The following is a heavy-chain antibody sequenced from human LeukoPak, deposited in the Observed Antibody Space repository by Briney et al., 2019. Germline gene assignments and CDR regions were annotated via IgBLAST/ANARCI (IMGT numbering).Heavy chain of an antibody. V-gene: IGHV1-69*13. CDR3: ARDNSGSWVVDAFDI. CDR2: IIPIFGTA. CDR1: GGTLSSYA. Sequence: SVKVSCKASGGTLSSYAISWVRQAPGQGLEWMGGIIPIFGTANYAQKFQGRVTITADESTSTAYMELSSLRSEDTAVYYCARDNSGSWVVDAFDIWGQGTMVTVSS. D-gene: IGHD2-15*01. J-gene: IGHJ3*02.